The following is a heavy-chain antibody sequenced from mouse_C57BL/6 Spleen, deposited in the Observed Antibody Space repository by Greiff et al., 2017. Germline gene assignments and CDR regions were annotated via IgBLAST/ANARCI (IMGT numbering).Heavy chain of an antibody. D-gene: IGHD1-1*01. CDR3: AKACGSSYVGYFDV. J-gene: IGHJ1*03. CDR2: IWRGGST. CDR1: GFSLTSYG. V-gene: IGHV2-5*01. Sequence: QVQLKQSGPGLVQPSQSLSITCTVSGFSLTSYGVHWVRQSPGKGLEWLGVIWRGGSTDYNAAFMSRLSITKDNSTSQVFVKMNSLRADDTAIYYCAKACGSSYVGYFDVWGTGTTVTVSS.